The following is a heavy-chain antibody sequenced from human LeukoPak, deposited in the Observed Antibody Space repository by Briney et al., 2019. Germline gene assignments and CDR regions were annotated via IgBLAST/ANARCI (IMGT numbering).Heavy chain of an antibody. Sequence: GGSLRLSCEAAGISISKYWINWVRQAPGKGLDWVAKIKPDGSETGYGDSVGGRFSISRDNAKNSVFLQMNSLRAEDTAVYYCFSGGDTGEDSWGQGTLVTVSA. CDR1: GISISKYW. CDR3: FSGGDTGEDS. J-gene: IGHJ4*02. D-gene: IGHD5-18*01. V-gene: IGHV3-7*05. CDR2: IKPDGSET.